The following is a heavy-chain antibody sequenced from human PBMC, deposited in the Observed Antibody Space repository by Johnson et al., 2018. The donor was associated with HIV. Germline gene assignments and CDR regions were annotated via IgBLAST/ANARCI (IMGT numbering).Heavy chain of an antibody. Sequence: QMLLVESGGGLVQPGGSLRLSCAASGFTFSSYWMSWVRQAPGKGLEWVAFIRYDGSNKYYADSVKGRFTISRDNSKNTLYLQMNSLRDEDTAVYYCAREGGQWLVLVDAFDIWGQGTMVTVSS. CDR1: GFTFSSYW. D-gene: IGHD6-19*01. CDR2: IRYDGSNK. J-gene: IGHJ3*02. V-gene: IGHV3-30*02. CDR3: AREGGQWLVLVDAFDI.